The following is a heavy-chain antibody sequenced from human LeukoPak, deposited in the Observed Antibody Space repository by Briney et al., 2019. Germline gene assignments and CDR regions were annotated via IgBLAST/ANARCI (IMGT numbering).Heavy chain of an antibody. CDR1: GFTFSDYY. V-gene: IGHV3-11*04. D-gene: IGHD2-15*01. Sequence: GGSLRLSCAASGFTFSDYYMSWIRQAPGKGLEWVSYISSSGSTIYYADSVKGRFTISRDNTKNSLYLQMNSLRAEDTAVYYCARSIWYCSGGSCSYYFDYWGQGTLVTVSS. CDR2: ISSSGSTI. CDR3: ARSIWYCSGGSCSYYFDY. J-gene: IGHJ4*02.